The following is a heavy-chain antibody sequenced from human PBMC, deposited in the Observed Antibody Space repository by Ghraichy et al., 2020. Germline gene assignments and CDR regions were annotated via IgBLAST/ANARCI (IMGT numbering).Heavy chain of an antibody. CDR2: INHSGST. CDR1: GGSFSGYY. D-gene: IGHD3-3*01. Sequence: SETLSLTCAVYGGSFSGYYWSWIRQPPGKGLEWIGEINHSGSTNYNPSLKSRVTISVDTSKNQFSLKLSSVTAADTAVYYCARGSRFGGFGVAKVDYWGQGTLVTVSS. J-gene: IGHJ4*02. V-gene: IGHV4-34*01. CDR3: ARGSRFGGFGVAKVDY.